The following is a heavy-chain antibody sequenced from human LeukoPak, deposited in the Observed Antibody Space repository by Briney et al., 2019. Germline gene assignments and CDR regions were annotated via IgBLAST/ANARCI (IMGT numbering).Heavy chain of an antibody. V-gene: IGHV4-4*02. D-gene: IGHD6-19*01. Sequence: KSSETLSLTCAVSGGSISSSNWWSWVRQPPGKGLEWIGEIYHSGSTNYNPSLKSRVTISVDKSKNQFSLKLSSVTAADTAVYYCARDRSVVAVAGPFDYWGQGTLVTVSS. CDR3: ARDRSVVAVAGPFDY. CDR1: GGSISSSNW. CDR2: IYHSGST. J-gene: IGHJ4*02.